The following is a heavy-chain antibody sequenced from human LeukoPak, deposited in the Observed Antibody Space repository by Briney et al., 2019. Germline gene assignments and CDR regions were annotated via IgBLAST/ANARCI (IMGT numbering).Heavy chain of an antibody. J-gene: IGHJ6*03. D-gene: IGHD4-11*01. CDR3: AEDPRRYSNCYYYMDV. CDR1: GFTFSSYG. CDR2: IRYDGSNK. V-gene: IGHV3-30*02. Sequence: GGSLRLSCAASGFTFSSYGMHWVRQAPGKGLEWVAFIRYDGSNKYYADSVKGRFTISRDNSKNTLYLQMNSLRAEDTAVYYCAEDPRRYSNCYYYMDVWGKGTTVTVSS.